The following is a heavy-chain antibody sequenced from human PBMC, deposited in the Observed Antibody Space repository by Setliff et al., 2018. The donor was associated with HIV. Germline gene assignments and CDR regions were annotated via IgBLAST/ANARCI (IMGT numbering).Heavy chain of an antibody. Sequence: ASVKVSCKASGYTFTSYYMHWVRQAPGQGLEWMGVINPSGDITTYAQKFQGRVTMTRDTSTSTVYMELSSLRSEDTAVYFCARGGGAAGTGNHYYYYMDVWGKGTTVTVSS. J-gene: IGHJ6*03. V-gene: IGHV1-46*01. D-gene: IGHD6-13*01. CDR3: ARGGGAAGTGNHYYYYMDV. CDR2: INPSGDIT. CDR1: GYTFTSYY.